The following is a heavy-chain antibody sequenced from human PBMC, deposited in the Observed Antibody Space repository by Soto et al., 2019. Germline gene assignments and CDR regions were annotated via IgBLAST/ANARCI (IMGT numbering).Heavy chain of an antibody. Sequence: SVKVSCKASEGTFSSYAISWVRQAPGQRLKWMGGIIPIFGTANYAQKFQGRVTISADKFTGTAYMELTGLRSDDTAVYFCAGDPDSHYNDSHASSYPWGQGTLVTVSS. CDR2: IIPIFGTA. J-gene: IGHJ5*02. V-gene: IGHV1-69*06. D-gene: IGHD4-4*01. CDR3: AGDPDSHYNDSHASSYP. CDR1: EGTFSSYA.